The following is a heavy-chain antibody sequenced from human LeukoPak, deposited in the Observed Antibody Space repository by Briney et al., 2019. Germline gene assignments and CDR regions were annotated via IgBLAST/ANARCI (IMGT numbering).Heavy chain of an antibody. J-gene: IGHJ6*03. CDR1: GFTFSAYV. CDR3: AKAHYYYYMDV. V-gene: IGHV3-23*01. CDR2: ITGSGTST. Sequence: GGSLRLSCAASGFTFSAYVMNWVRQAPGKGLEWVSVITGSGTSTYYADSVKGRFTISRDNSKNTLSLQMNNLRADDTAVYYCAKAHYYYYMDVWGKGTTVTVSS.